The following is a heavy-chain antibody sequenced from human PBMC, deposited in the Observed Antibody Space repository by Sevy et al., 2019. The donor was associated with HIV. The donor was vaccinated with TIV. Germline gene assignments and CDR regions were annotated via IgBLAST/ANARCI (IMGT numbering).Heavy chain of an antibody. D-gene: IGHD3-3*01. CDR1: GYTFITYY. CDR2: IDPSGST. Sequence: ASVKVSCKASGYTFITYYVHWVRQAPGQGLEWMGLIDPSGSTRYAQKFQGRVSMTGDTSTTTVYMELSSLTSEDTAVYYCARINDDFWSGYAGFGAFEIWGQGTMVTVSS. V-gene: IGHV1-46*01. CDR3: ARINDDFWSGYAGFGAFEI. J-gene: IGHJ3*02.